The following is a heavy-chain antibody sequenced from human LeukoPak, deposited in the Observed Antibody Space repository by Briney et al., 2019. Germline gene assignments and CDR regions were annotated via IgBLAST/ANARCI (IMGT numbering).Heavy chain of an antibody. CDR3: ARSPIGYYGSSDAFDI. CDR2: IYYSGST. Sequence: SETLSLTCTVPGGSISSHYWSWIRQPPGKGLEWIGYIYYSGSTNYNPSLRSRVTISVDTSKNQFSLKLSSVTAADTAVYYCARSPIGYYGSSDAFDIWGQGTMVTVSS. J-gene: IGHJ3*02. D-gene: IGHD3-10*01. CDR1: GGSISSHY. V-gene: IGHV4-59*11.